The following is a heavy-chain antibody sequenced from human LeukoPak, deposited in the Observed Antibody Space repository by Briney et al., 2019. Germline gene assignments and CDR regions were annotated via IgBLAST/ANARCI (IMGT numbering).Heavy chain of an antibody. J-gene: IGHJ4*02. CDR3: AKASGYSSGWYYDY. V-gene: IGHV3-9*03. Sequence: GRSLRLSCAASGSTFDDYAMHWVRQAPGKCLEWVSGISWNSGSIGYADSVKGRFTISRDNAKNSLYLQMNSLRAEDMALYYCAKASGYSSGWYYDYWGQGTLVTVSS. CDR2: ISWNSGSI. CDR1: GSTFDDYA. D-gene: IGHD6-19*01.